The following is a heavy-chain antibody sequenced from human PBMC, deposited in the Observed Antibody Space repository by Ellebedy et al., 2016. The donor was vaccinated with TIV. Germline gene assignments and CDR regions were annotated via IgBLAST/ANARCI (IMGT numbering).Heavy chain of an antibody. V-gene: IGHV1-3*04. J-gene: IGHJ5*02. CDR3: ALGSSRSRFDT. D-gene: IGHD2-2*01. CDR2: INTAYGDT. CDR1: AYTFTSYA. Sequence: AASVKVSCTASAYTFTSYALYWVRHAPAHRPLWMGWINTAYGDTKYSQKFQGRVTITRDTSSSTAYMELSSLRSEDTAVYFSALGSSRSRFDTWGQGTLVTVSS.